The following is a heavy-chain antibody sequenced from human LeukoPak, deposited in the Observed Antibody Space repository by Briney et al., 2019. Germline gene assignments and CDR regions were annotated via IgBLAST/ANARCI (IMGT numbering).Heavy chain of an antibody. CDR2: IYYSGT. D-gene: IGHD2-2*01. Sequence: SETLSLTCTVSGGSISSGGYYWTWIRQHPGKGLEWIGYIYYSGTYYNPSLKSRVSISEDTSKNQFSLKLTSVTAADTAVYYGAIDVGCSDTTCFYYMDVWGKGTTVTVSS. CDR3: AIDVGCSDTTCFYYMDV. V-gene: IGHV4-31*03. J-gene: IGHJ6*03. CDR1: GGSISSGGYY.